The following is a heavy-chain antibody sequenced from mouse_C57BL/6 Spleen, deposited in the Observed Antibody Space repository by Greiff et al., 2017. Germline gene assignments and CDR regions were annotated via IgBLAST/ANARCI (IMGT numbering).Heavy chain of an antibody. CDR2: IYPGDGDT. D-gene: IGHD1-1*01. CDR3: ARKTTVVPYYFDY. J-gene: IGHJ2*01. V-gene: IGHV1-80*01. Sequence: LVESGAELVKPGASVKISCKASGYAFSSYWMNWVKQRPGKGLEWIGQIYPGDGDTNYNGKFKGKATLTADKSSSTAYMQLSSLTSEDSAVYFCARKTTVVPYYFDYWGQGTTLTVSS. CDR1: GYAFSSYW.